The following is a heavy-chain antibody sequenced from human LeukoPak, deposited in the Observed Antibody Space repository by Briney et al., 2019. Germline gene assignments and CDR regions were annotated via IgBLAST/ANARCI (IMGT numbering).Heavy chain of an antibody. CDR3: ARLGFAFDI. D-gene: IGHD3-16*01. CDR2: ISGNESSI. J-gene: IGHJ3*02. V-gene: IGHV3-48*03. Sequence: GGSLRLSCEASGITFSSYEMNWVRQAPGEGLEWVSYISGNESSIYYADSVKGRFTISRDNAKNSLYLQMNNLRAEDAAVYYCARLGFAFDIWGQGTMVTVSS. CDR1: GITFSSYE.